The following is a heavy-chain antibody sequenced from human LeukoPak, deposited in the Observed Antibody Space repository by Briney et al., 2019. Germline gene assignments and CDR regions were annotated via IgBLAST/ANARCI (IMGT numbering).Heavy chain of an antibody. CDR3: ARRYTHFDY. J-gene: IGHJ4*02. D-gene: IGHD5-18*01. CDR2: IYTSGST. V-gene: IGHV4-61*02. CDR1: GGSISSGSYY. Sequence: SETLSLTCTVSGGSISSGSYYWSWIRQPAGKGLEWIGRIYTSGSTNYNPSLKSRVTISVDTSKNQFSLKLSSVTAADTAVYYCARRYTHFDYWGQGTLVTVSS.